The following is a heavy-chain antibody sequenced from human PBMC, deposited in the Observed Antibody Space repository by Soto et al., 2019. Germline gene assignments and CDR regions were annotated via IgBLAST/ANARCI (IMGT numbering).Heavy chain of an antibody. CDR1: GYTFTSYG. CDR2: ISAYNGNT. J-gene: IGHJ4*02. V-gene: IGHV1-18*01. CDR3: ARVDDYDILTGYYLGY. D-gene: IGHD3-9*01. Sequence: ASVKVSCKASGYTFTSYGISWVRQAPGQGLEWMGWISAYNGNTNYAQKIQGRVTMTTDTSTSTAYMELRSLRSDDTAVYYCARVDDYDILTGYYLGYWGQGTLVTVSS.